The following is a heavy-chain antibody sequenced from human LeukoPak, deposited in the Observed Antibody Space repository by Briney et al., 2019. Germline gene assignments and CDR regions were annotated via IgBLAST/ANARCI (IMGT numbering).Heavy chain of an antibody. CDR3: AKDRDYIMGIVDY. CDR2: IWYDGSNE. D-gene: IGHD4/OR15-4a*01. Sequence: PGASLRLSCAASGFTFSRNGMHWVRQAPGKGLEWVAVIWYDGSNEYYADSVKGRFTVSRDNSKNTMYLQMNSLRAEDTAVYYCAKDRDYIMGIVDYWGQGTLVTVSS. CDR1: GFTFSRNG. V-gene: IGHV3-33*06. J-gene: IGHJ4*02.